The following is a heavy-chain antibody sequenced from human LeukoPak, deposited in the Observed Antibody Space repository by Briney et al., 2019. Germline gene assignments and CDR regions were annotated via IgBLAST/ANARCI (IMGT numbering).Heavy chain of an antibody. Sequence: PGGSLRLSCGASGFTFHKYWMTWVRQAPGKGLEWVANINQDGSEKYYVDSVKGRFIISRDNAKNSLYLQMTSLRTEDTAVYYCATCGASAASCFDHWGQGTLVTVSS. CDR3: ATCGASAASCFDH. V-gene: IGHV3-7*01. D-gene: IGHD2-8*02. CDR2: INQDGSEK. J-gene: IGHJ4*02. CDR1: GFTFHKYW.